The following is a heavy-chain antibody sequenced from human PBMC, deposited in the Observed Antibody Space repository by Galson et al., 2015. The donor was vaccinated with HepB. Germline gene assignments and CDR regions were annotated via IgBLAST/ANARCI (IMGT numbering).Heavy chain of an antibody. CDR2: ISGSGGST. Sequence: SLRLSCAASGFTFSSYAMSWVRQAPGKGLEWVSAISGSGGSTYYADSVKGRFTISRDNSKNTLYLQMNSLRAEDTAVYYCAKVYRDTAMVGGPLDYWGQGTLVTVSS. D-gene: IGHD5-18*01. V-gene: IGHV3-23*01. CDR3: AKVYRDTAMVGGPLDY. J-gene: IGHJ4*02. CDR1: GFTFSSYA.